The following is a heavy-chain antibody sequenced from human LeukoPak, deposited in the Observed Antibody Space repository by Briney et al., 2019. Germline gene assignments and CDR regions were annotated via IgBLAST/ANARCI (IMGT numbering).Heavy chain of an antibody. CDR3: ARVSPRIGYCSSTSCYKGYYYYYYMDV. V-gene: IGHV4-4*02. Sequence: SGTLSLTCAVSGGSISSNNWWSWVRQPPGKGLEWIGEIYHSGSTNYNPSLKSRVTISVHKSKDQFSLKLSSVTAADTAVYYCARVSPRIGYCSSTSCYKGYYYYYYMDVWGKGTTVTVSS. CDR2: IYHSGST. J-gene: IGHJ6*03. D-gene: IGHD2-2*02. CDR1: GGSISSNNW.